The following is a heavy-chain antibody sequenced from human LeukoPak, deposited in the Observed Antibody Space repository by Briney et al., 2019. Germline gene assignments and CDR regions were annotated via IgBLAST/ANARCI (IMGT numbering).Heavy chain of an antibody. D-gene: IGHD6-6*01. V-gene: IGHV4-4*07. CDR1: GGSISSYY. J-gene: IGHJ4*02. CDR2: IYTSGST. Sequence: SETLFLTCTGSGGSISSYYLSWIRQPAGNGLEWIGRIYTSGSTNYNPSPKSRVTISVDTSQNQFPPKLSPVTAADTAVYYCARVRPSSSSSPFDYWGQGTLVTVSS. CDR3: ARVRPSSSSSPFDY.